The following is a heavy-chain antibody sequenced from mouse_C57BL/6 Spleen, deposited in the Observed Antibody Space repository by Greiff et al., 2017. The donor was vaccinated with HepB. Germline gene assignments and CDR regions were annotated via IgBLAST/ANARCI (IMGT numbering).Heavy chain of an antibody. CDR1: GFTFSDYY. V-gene: IGHV5-12*01. CDR3: ARHDYYAIEY. Sequence: EVMLVESGGGLVQPGGSLKLSCAASGFTFSDYYMYWVRQTPEKRLEWVAYISNGGGSTYYPDTVKGRFTISRDNAKNTLYLQMSRLKSEDTAMYYCARHDYYAIEYWGQRTSVSVSS. J-gene: IGHJ4*01. CDR2: ISNGGGST.